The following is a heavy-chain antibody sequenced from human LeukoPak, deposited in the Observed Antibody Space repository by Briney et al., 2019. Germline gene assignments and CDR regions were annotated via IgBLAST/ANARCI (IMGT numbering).Heavy chain of an antibody. CDR3: ARGVYGSGID. V-gene: IGHV4-59*08. J-gene: IGHJ4*02. CDR1: GGSISSYY. Sequence: SETLSLTCTVSGGSISSYYWSWIRQPPGKGLEWIGYIYYSGSTYYNPSLKSRVTISVDTSKNQFSLKLSSVTAADTAVYYCARGVYGSGIDWGQGTLVTVSS. D-gene: IGHD3-10*01. CDR2: IYYSGST.